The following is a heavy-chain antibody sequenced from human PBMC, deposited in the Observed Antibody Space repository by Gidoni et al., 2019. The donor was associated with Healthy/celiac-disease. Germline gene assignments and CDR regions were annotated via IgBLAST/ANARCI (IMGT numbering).Heavy chain of an antibody. D-gene: IGHD4-17*01. CDR2: ISGSGGST. Sequence: EVQLVESGGGLVLPGGSLRLSSAASGFPFRSDAMSWVRQAPGKGLEWVSAISGSGGSTYDADSVKGRFTISRDNSKNTLYLQMNSLRAEDTAVYYCAKGHGDYGLDYFDYWGQGTLVTVSS. CDR1: GFPFRSDA. V-gene: IGHV3-23*04. CDR3: AKGHGDYGLDYFDY. J-gene: IGHJ4*02.